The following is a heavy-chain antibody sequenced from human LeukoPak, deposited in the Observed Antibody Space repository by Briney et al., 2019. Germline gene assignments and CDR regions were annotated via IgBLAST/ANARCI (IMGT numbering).Heavy chain of an antibody. CDR2: ISSSGSTI. J-gene: IGHJ4*02. CDR1: GFTFSSYE. D-gene: IGHD5-12*01. Sequence: GGSLRLSCAASGFTFSSYEMNWVRQAPGKGLEWVSYISSSGSTIYYADSVKGRFTISRDNAKNSLYLQMNSLRAEDTAVYYCARVENSGYDFYLDYWGQGTLVTVSS. CDR3: ARVENSGYDFYLDY. V-gene: IGHV3-48*03.